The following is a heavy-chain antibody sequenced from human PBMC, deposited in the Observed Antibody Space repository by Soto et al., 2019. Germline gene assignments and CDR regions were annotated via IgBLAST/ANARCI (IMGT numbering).Heavy chain of an antibody. Sequence: EVQLVESGGGLVQPGRSLRLSCAASGFTFDDYAMHWVRQAPGKGLEWVSGISWNSGSIGYADSVKGRFTISRDNAKNSLYLQMTSLRAEDTALYYCAKARGDILTGYYTFDYWGQGTLVTVSS. CDR1: GFTFDDYA. J-gene: IGHJ4*02. V-gene: IGHV3-9*01. CDR3: AKARGDILTGYYTFDY. D-gene: IGHD3-9*01. CDR2: ISWNSGSI.